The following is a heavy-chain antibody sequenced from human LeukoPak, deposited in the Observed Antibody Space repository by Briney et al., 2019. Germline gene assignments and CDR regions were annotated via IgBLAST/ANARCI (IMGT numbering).Heavy chain of an antibody. CDR1: GGSISSSSYY. J-gene: IGHJ5*02. CDR2: IYYSGST. V-gene: IGHV4-39*07. D-gene: IGHD1-14*01. CDR3: ARDLGAGAGWFDP. Sequence: EASETLSLTCTVSGGSISSSSYYWGWIRQPPGKGLEWIGSIYYSGSTYYNPSLKSRVTISVDTSKNQFSLKLTSVTAADTAAYYCARDLGAGAGWFDPWGQGTLVIVSS.